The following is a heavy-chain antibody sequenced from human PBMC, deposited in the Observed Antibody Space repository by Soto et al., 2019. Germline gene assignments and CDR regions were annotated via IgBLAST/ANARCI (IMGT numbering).Heavy chain of an antibody. V-gene: IGHV4-4*02. J-gene: IGHJ4*02. D-gene: IGHD4-17*01. CDR1: GDSISSGNW. Sequence: QAQLQESGPGLVKPSGTLSLTCSVSGDSISSGNWWTWARQPPGKGLEWIGEISHRGSTNYSPSLKSRVTRSVDKSKNQVSLKLTSVTAADTAVYYCAREPNYGGNAGYVDYWGQGTLVTVSP. CDR2: ISHRGST. CDR3: AREPNYGGNAGYVDY.